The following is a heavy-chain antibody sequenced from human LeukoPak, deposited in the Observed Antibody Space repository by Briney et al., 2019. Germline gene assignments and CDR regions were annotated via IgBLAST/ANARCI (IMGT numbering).Heavy chain of an antibody. CDR2: INSDGSST. V-gene: IGHV3-74*01. J-gene: IGHJ3*02. D-gene: IGHD4-17*01. CDR3: ARRGAVTHAFDI. Sequence: GGSLRLSCAASGFTFSNYWMNWVRQAPGKGLVWVSRINSDGSSTSYADSVKGRFTISRDNAKNTPYLQMNSLRAEDTAVYYCARRGAVTHAFDIWGQGTMVTVSS. CDR1: GFTFSNYW.